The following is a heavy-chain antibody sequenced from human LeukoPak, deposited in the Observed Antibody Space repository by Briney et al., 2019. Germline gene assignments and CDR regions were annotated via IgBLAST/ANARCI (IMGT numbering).Heavy chain of an antibody. CDR1: GFTFSSYS. Sequence: PGGSLRLSCAASGFTFSSYSMSWVRHPPGKGLEWVSLISGSGDTTNYADSGKGRFTISRDNSKNTLYLQMNSLGADDTAVYYCAKAFQRGWERDAFAFWGQGTLVTVSS. CDR2: ISGSGDTT. CDR3: AKAFQRGWERDAFAF. J-gene: IGHJ3*01. D-gene: IGHD1-26*01. V-gene: IGHV3-23*01.